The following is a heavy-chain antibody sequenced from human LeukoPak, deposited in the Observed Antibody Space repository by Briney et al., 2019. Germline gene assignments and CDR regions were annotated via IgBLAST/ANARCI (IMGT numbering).Heavy chain of an antibody. V-gene: IGHV1-18*01. J-gene: IGHJ5*02. CDR1: GYTFTSYG. CDR3: ARDLGYSSGTTWYGAPGDP. Sequence: GASVKVSCKASGYTFTSYGISWVRQAPGQGLEWMGWISGDKGNTDYGQKFQGRVTMTTDTSTSTAYMDLRSLRVDDTAVYYCARDLGYSSGTTWYGAPGDPWGQGTLVTVSS. CDR2: ISGDKGNT. D-gene: IGHD2-2*01.